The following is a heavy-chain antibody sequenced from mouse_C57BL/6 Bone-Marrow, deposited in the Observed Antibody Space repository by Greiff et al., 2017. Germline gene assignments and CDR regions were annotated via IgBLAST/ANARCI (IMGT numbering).Heavy chain of an antibody. CDR3: ARGELLVY. D-gene: IGHD1-1*01. J-gene: IGHJ2*01. CDR1: GYTFTSYW. Sequence: VQLQQPGAELVMPGASVKLSCKASGYTFTSYWMHWVKQSHGKSLEWIGYIYPNNGGNGYNQKFKGKATLTVDKSSSTAYMELRSLTSEDSAVYYCARGELLVYWGQGTTLTVSS. CDR2: IYPNNGGN. V-gene: IGHV1-34*01.